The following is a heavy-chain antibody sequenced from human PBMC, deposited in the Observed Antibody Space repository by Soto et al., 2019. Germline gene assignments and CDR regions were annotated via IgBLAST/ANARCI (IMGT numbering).Heavy chain of an antibody. CDR1: GFTFSSYA. D-gene: IGHD6-13*01. V-gene: IGHV3-23*01. CDR3: AKENGYSSTWFEFDY. CDR2: ISGSGGST. J-gene: IGHJ4*02. Sequence: GGSLRLSCAASGFTFSSYAMSWVRQAPGKGPEWVSAISGSGGSTDYADSVKGRFTISRDNSKNTLYLQMNSLRAEDTAVYYCAKENGYSSTWFEFDYWGQGTLVTVSS.